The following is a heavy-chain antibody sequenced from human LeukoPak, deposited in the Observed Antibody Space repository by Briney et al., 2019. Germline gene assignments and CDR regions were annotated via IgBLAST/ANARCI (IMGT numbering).Heavy chain of an antibody. Sequence: SQTLSLTCAISGDSVSRNITAWNWLRQSPSRGLEWLGRTYYRSKWYHEYAVSVKSRITINPDTSKNQFSLQLNSVTPEDTAVYYCARGYYMDVWGKGTTVTVSS. D-gene: IGHD3-10*01. CDR2: TYYRSKWYH. J-gene: IGHJ6*03. CDR1: GDSVSRNITA. CDR3: ARGYYMDV. V-gene: IGHV6-1*01.